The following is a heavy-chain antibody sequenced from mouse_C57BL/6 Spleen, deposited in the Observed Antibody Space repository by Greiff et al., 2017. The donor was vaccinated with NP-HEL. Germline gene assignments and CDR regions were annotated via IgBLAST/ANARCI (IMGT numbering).Heavy chain of an antibody. CDR2: INYDGSST. CDR3: AREENYDGSQFAY. D-gene: IGHD2-3*01. J-gene: IGHJ3*01. V-gene: IGHV5-16*01. CDR1: GFTFSDYY. Sequence: EVKLVESEGGLVQPGSSMKLSCTASGFTFSDYYMAWVRQVPEKGLEWVANINYDGSSTYYLDPLKSRFIISRDNAKNILYLQMSSLKSEDTATYYCAREENYDGSQFAYWGQGTLVTVSA.